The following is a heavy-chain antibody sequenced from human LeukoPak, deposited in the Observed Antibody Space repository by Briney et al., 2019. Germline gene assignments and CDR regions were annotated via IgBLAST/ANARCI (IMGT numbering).Heavy chain of an antibody. CDR3: ARERKGPNYDSSAYYPDY. D-gene: IGHD3-22*01. Sequence: GASVKVSCKASGYTFTSYDINWVRQAPGQGLEWMGWISGFNGNTEYAQKVQDRVTITTDTSTSTAYMELRSLRSDDTAIYYCARERKGPNYDSSAYYPDYWGQGTLVTVSS. J-gene: IGHJ4*02. CDR2: ISGFNGNT. V-gene: IGHV1-18*01. CDR1: GYTFTSYD.